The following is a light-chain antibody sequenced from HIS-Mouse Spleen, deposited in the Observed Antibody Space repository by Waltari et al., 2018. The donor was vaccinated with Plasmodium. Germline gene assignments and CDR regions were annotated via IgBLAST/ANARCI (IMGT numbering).Light chain of an antibody. Sequence: EIVLTQSPGTLSLSPGKRATLSCRASQSVCSSYLACYQQKPGQAPRLLIYGASSRATGIPDRFSGSGSGTDFTLTISRLEPEDFAVYYCQQYGSSPYTFGQGTKLEIK. CDR3: QQYGSSPYT. CDR2: GAS. CDR1: QSVCSSY. V-gene: IGKV3-20*01. J-gene: IGKJ2*01.